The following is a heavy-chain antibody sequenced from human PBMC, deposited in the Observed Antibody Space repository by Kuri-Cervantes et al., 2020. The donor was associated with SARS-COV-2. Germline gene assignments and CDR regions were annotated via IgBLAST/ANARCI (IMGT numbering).Heavy chain of an antibody. J-gene: IGHJ3*02. D-gene: IGHD5-18*01. CDR3: AKERGYGYGFDI. CDR1: GFTFSSYS. CDR2: ISSSSSYI. Sequence: GESLKISCAASGFTFSSYSMNWVRQAPGKGLEWVSSISSSSSYIYYADSVKGRFTISRDNAKNSLYLQMNSLRAEDMAMYYCAKERGYGYGFDIWGQGTMVTVSS. V-gene: IGHV3-21*04.